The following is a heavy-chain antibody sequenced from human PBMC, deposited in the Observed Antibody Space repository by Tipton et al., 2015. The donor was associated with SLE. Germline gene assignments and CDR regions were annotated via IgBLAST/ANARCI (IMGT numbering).Heavy chain of an antibody. CDR3: ARDLRRYFDY. J-gene: IGHJ4*02. D-gene: IGHD3-16*01. CDR2: INSGGST. CDR1: GLTVSSNY. Sequence: GSLRLSCAASGLTVSSNYMSWVRQAPGKGLEWVSIINSGGSTSYADSVKGRFTISRDNSKNTLNLQMNRLRPEDTAFYYCARDLRRYFDYWGQGTLVTVSS. V-gene: IGHV3-53*05.